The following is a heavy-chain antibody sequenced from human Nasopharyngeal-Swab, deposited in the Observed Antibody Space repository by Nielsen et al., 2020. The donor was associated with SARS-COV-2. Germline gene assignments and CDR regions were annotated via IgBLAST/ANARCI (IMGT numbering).Heavy chain of an antibody. V-gene: IGHV7-4-1*02. Sequence: VSVKVSCKASGYTFTSYAMNWVRQAPGQGLEWMGWINTNTGNPTYAQGFTGRFVFSLDTSVSTAYLQISSLKAEDTAVYYCAREMTLGRRGYYYGMDVWGQGTTVTVSS. CDR2: INTNTGNP. D-gene: IGHD1-26*01. CDR1: GYTFTSYA. J-gene: IGHJ6*02. CDR3: AREMTLGRRGYYYGMDV.